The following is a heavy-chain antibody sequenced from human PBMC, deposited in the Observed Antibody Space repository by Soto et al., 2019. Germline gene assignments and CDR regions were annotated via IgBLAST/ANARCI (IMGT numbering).Heavy chain of an antibody. J-gene: IGHJ4*02. CDR1: GYTFTSYG. D-gene: IGHD6-6*01. CDR2: ISAYNGNT. CDR3: ACSQRPIAVRPQRREAFDY. Sequence: ASVKVSCKASGYTFTSYGISWVRQPPGQGLEWMGWISAYNGNTNYAQKLQGRVTMTTDTSTGKAFMELRSLRTDDTAVYYCACSQRPIAVRPQRREAFDYWGQGTLVTVSS. V-gene: IGHV1-18*01.